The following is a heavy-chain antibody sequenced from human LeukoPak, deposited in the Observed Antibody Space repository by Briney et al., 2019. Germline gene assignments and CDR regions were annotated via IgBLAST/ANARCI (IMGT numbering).Heavy chain of an antibody. J-gene: IGHJ4*02. CDR3: ARETTGAGTARPFDY. CDR1: GDSISNFY. CDR2: IYSSGST. Sequence: PSETLSLTCTVSGDSISNFYWSWIRQPAGKTLEWIGRIYSSGSTNYNPSLKSRVTMSLDTSKNQFSLKLSSVTAADTAVYFCARETTGAGTARPFDYWGQGTLVTVSS. V-gene: IGHV4-4*07. D-gene: IGHD6-13*01.